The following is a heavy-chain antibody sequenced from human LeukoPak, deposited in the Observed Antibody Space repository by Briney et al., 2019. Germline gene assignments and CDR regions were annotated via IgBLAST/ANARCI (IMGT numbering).Heavy chain of an antibody. CDR3: AREYYYDSSGYSFFDY. D-gene: IGHD3-22*01. CDR1: GFTFSSYW. J-gene: IGHJ4*02. CDR2: INTDGSST. Sequence: PGGSLRLSCAASGFTFSSYWMHWVRQAPGKGLVWVSRINTDGSSTSYADSVKGRFTISRDNAKNTLYQQMNSLRAEDTAVYYCAREYYYDSSGYSFFDYWGQGTLVTVSS. V-gene: IGHV3-74*01.